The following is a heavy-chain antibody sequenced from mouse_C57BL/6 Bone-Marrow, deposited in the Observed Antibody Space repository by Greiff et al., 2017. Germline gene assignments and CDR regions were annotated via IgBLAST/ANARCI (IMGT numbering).Heavy chain of an antibody. D-gene: IGHD2-5*01. CDR1: GYTFTSYW. J-gene: IGHJ4*01. Sequence: QVQLQLPGAELVMPGASVKLSCKASGYTFTSYWMHWVKQRPGQGLEWIGELAPSDSYTNYNQKFKGKSTLTVDKSSSPAYMQLSSLTSEDSAVYYCARDSNFYAMDYWGQGTSVTVSS. CDR3: ARDSNFYAMDY. CDR2: LAPSDSYT. V-gene: IGHV1-69*01.